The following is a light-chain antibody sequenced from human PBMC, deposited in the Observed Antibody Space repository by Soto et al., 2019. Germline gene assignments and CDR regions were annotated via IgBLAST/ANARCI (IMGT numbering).Light chain of an antibody. V-gene: IGLV2-14*03. CDR3: CSYTSGHPRFYV. Sequence: QSVLTQPASVSGSPGQSITISCTGTRSDVGNYNYVSWYQHHPGKAPKLMIYDVGSRPSGVSNRFSGSKSGNTASLAIYGLQAEDEAEYYCCSYTSGHPRFYVFGTGTKLTVL. CDR1: RSDVGNYNY. CDR2: DVG. J-gene: IGLJ1*01.